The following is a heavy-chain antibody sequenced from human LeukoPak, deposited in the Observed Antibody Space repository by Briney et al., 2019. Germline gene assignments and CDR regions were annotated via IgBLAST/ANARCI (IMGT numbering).Heavy chain of an antibody. CDR3: AKGGSGYALNWFDP. CDR1: GGSIGSYY. V-gene: IGHV4-59*01. D-gene: IGHD5-12*01. J-gene: IGHJ5*02. Sequence: SETLSRTSTVSGGSIGSYYGSWIRQPPGKGLEWIGHISYSGSTNYNPSLKSRVTISVDTSKNQFSLKLSSVTAADTAVYYCAKGGSGYALNWFDPWGQGTLVTVSS. CDR2: ISYSGST.